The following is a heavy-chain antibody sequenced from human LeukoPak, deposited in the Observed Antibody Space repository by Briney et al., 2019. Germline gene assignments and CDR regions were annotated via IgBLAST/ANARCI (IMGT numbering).Heavy chain of an antibody. Sequence: GRSLRLSCAASGFTFSSYAMHWVRQAPGKGLEWVAVISYDGSNKYYADSVKGRFTISRDNSKNTLYLQMNSLRAEDTAAYYCARGSGDYWGQGTLVTVSS. CDR2: ISYDGSNK. D-gene: IGHD7-27*01. CDR3: ARGSGDY. V-gene: IGHV3-30*04. J-gene: IGHJ4*02. CDR1: GFTFSSYA.